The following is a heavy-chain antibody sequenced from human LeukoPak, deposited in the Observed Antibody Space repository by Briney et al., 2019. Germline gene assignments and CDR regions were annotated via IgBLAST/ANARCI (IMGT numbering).Heavy chain of an antibody. CDR3: AKDSSFDY. J-gene: IGHJ4*02. Sequence: GRSLRLSCAASGFAFSSYGMHWVRQAPGKGLEWVAVISYDGSNKYYADSVKGRFTISRDNSKNTLYLQMNSLRAEDTAVYHCAKDSSFDYWGQGTLVTVSS. V-gene: IGHV3-30*18. CDR2: ISYDGSNK. CDR1: GFAFSSYG. D-gene: IGHD2-15*01.